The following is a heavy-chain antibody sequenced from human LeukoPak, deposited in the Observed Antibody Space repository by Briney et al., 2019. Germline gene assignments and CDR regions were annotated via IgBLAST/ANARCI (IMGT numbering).Heavy chain of an antibody. CDR1: GYTFIDYD. J-gene: IGHJ4*02. CDR2: INPNRGGT. V-gene: IGHV1-2*02. D-gene: IGHD6-19*01. Sequence: ASVNVSCKASGYTFIDYDIHWVRQAPGQGLEWMGWINPNRGGTDYAQKFQGRVNMTRDTSINTAYMELSRLRSDDTAVYYCARDTRSGWAPWGQGTLVTVSS. CDR3: ARDTRSGWAP.